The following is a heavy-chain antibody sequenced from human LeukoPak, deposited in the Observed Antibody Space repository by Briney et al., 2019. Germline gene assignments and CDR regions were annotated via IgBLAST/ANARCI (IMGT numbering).Heavy chain of an antibody. CDR1: GFTFSNYG. V-gene: IGHV3-33*01. CDR3: ARGEGYYDSSGYYHPYFDY. J-gene: IGHJ4*02. D-gene: IGHD3-22*01. CDR2: IWYDGSNK. Sequence: GRSLRLSCAASGFTFSNYGMHWVRQAPGKGLEWVAVIWYDGSNKYYADSVKGRFTISRDNSKNTLYLQMNSLRAEDTAVYYCARGEGYYDSSGYYHPYFDYWGQGTLVTVSS.